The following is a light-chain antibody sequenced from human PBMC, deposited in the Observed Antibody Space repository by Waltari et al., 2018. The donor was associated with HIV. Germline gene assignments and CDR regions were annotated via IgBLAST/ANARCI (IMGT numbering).Light chain of an antibody. Sequence: HSALTQPRSVSGSTGQSVTISCTGTSSDVGDYNYVPWYQPHPGKAPKLLIFDITKRPSGIPDRFSCSRSGNTASLTISGLHLEDEANYYCCAYAGTYTWVFGGGTTLTVL. CDR2: DIT. CDR1: SSDVGDYNY. V-gene: IGLV2-11*01. J-gene: IGLJ3*02. CDR3: CAYAGTYTWV.